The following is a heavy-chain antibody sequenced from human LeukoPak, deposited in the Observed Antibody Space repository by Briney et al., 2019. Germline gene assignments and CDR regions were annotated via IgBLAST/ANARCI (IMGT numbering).Heavy chain of an antibody. J-gene: IGHJ4*02. CDR2: IDTSGST. CDR1: GGSITSYY. CDR3: VAYSDSWFEY. V-gene: IGHV4-4*07. Sequence: PSETLSLTCTVSGGSITSYYWAWIRQPAGKGLEWIGRIDTSGSTKYNPSLESRVSMSIDTSKNQLSPKVRPVTAAGTAVYYCVAYSDSWFEYWGQGALVTVSS. D-gene: IGHD6-13*01.